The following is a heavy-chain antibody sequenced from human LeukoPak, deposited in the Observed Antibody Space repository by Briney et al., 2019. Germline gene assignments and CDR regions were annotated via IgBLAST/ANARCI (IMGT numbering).Heavy chain of an antibody. D-gene: IGHD6-13*01. J-gene: IGHJ5*02. CDR3: ARASSWYTPSRFDP. V-gene: IGHV3-7*01. CDR2: IKEDGSEK. Sequence: GGSLRLSCAASGFTFNIYWMSWVRQAPGKGLEWVANIKEDGSEKYYVDSVKGRFTISRDNAKNSLYLQMDSLRAEDTAVYYCARASSWYTPSRFDPWGQGTLVTVSS. CDR1: GFTFNIYW.